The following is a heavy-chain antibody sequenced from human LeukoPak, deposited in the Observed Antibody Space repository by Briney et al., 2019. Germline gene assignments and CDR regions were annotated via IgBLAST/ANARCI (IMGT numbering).Heavy chain of an antibody. CDR2: ISSSSYI. J-gene: IGHJ4*02. V-gene: IGHV3-21*01. Sequence: PGRSLRLSCAASGFTFSSYSMNWVRQAPGKGLEWVSSISSSSYIYYADSVKGRFTISRDNAKNSLYLQMNSLRAEDTAVYYCARATYPRTMDYWGQGTLVTASS. CDR3: ARATYPRTMDY. CDR1: GFTFSSYS. D-gene: IGHD1-14*01.